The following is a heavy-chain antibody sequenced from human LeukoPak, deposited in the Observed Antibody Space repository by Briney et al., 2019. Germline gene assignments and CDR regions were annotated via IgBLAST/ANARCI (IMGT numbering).Heavy chain of an antibody. CDR2: ISYDGSTK. J-gene: IGHJ6*04. V-gene: IGHV3-30*04. CDR1: GFTFSSHA. D-gene: IGHD3-10*02. CDR3: AELGITMIGGV. Sequence: GGSLRLSCAASGFTFSSHALHWVRQAPGKGLERVAVISYDGSTKYYADSVKGRFTISRDNSKNSLYLQMNSLRAEDTAVYYCAELGITMIGGVWGKGTTVTISS.